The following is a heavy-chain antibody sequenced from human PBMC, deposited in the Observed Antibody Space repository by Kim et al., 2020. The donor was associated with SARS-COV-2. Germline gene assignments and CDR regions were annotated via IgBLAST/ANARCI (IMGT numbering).Heavy chain of an antibody. CDR3: ARDGREMATIYWYFDL. CDR2: IIPIFGTA. CDR1: GGTFSSYA. J-gene: IGHJ2*01. Sequence: SVKVSCKASGGTFSSYAISWVRQAPGQGLEWMGGIIPIFGTANYAQKFQGRVTITADESTSTAYMELSSLRSEDTAVYYCARDGREMATIYWYFDLWGRGTLVTVSS. D-gene: IGHD5-12*01. V-gene: IGHV1-69*13.